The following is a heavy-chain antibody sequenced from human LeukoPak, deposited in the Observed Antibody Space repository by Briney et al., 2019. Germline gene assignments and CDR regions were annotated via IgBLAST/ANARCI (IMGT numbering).Heavy chain of an antibody. D-gene: IGHD5-18*01. J-gene: IGHJ6*03. CDR3: ARGLRRLAGYGYYYYYYMDV. CDR2: INHSGST. CDR1: GGSFSGYY. V-gene: IGHV4-34*01. Sequence: SETLSLTCAVYGGSFSGYYWSWIRQPPGKGLEWIGEINHSGSTNYNPSLKSRVTISVDTSKNQFSLELFSVTTADTALYYCARGLRRLAGYGYYYYYYMDVWAKGTTVSVSS.